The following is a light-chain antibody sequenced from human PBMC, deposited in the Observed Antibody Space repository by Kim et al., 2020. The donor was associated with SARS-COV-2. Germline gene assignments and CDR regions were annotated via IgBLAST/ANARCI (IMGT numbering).Light chain of an antibody. V-gene: IGKV4-1*01. J-gene: IGKJ1*01. CDR1: QRLLYTSINKNY. CDR3: QQYYSIPWT. Sequence: DIVMTQSPDSLAVSPGERATINCKSSQRLLYTSINKNYLAWYQQKPGQPPKLLIYWASTRESGVPDRFSGSGSGTDFTLTISSLQAEDVAVYYCQQYYSIPWTFGQGTKVDIK. CDR2: WAS.